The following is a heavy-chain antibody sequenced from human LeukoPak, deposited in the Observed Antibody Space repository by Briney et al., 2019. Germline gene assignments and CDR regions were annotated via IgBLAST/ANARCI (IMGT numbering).Heavy chain of an antibody. J-gene: IGHJ2*01. D-gene: IGHD6-19*01. V-gene: IGHV3-23*01. CDR2: ISSSTDTT. CDR1: GFTFSSYA. Sequence: GGSLRLSCAASGFTFSSYALTRVHQAPGKGLECVSYISSSTDTTFYADSVKGRFTISRDNSRGTLYLQMNSLRAEDTAVYYCAKDGPSVTGTGWYFDLWGRGTLVAVSS. CDR3: AKDGPSVTGTGWYFDL.